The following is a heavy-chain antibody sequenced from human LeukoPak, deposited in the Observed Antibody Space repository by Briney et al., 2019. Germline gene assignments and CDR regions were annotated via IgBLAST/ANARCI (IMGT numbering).Heavy chain of an antibody. Sequence: SETLSLTCAVYGGSFSGYYWSWIRQPPGKGLEWIGEINHSGSTNYNPSLKSRVTISVDTSKNQFSLKLSSVTAADTAVYYCARDNYGGNPRFDYWGQGTLVTVSS. D-gene: IGHD4-23*01. CDR1: GGSFSGYY. CDR3: ARDNYGGNPRFDY. J-gene: IGHJ4*02. V-gene: IGHV4-34*01. CDR2: INHSGST.